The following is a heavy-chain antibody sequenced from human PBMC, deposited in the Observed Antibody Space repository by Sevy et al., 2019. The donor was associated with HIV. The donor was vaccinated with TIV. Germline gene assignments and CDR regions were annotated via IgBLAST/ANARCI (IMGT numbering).Heavy chain of an antibody. J-gene: IGHJ6*03. Sequence: GGSLRLSCAASGFTFSSYEMNWVRQALGKGLEWVSYISSSGSTIYYADSVKGRFTISRDNAKNSLYLQMNSLRAEDTAVYYCARMPRSGSYYYYYYYYMDVWGKGTTVTVSS. CDR3: ARMPRSGSYYYYYYYYMDV. V-gene: IGHV3-48*03. D-gene: IGHD3-10*01. CDR1: GFTFSSYE. CDR2: ISSSGSTI.